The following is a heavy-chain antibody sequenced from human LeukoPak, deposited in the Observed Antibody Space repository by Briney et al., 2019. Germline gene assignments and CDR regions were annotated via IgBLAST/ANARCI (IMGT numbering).Heavy chain of an antibody. Sequence: GASVKVSCKASGGTFSSYAISWVRQAPGQGLEWMGRIIPILGIANYARKFQGRVTITADKSTSTAYMELSSLRSEDTAVYYCAIPKGIGYCSSTSCHGYWGQGTLVTVSS. CDR2: IIPILGIA. J-gene: IGHJ4*02. V-gene: IGHV1-69*04. CDR1: GGTFSSYA. D-gene: IGHD2-2*01. CDR3: AIPKGIGYCSSTSCHGY.